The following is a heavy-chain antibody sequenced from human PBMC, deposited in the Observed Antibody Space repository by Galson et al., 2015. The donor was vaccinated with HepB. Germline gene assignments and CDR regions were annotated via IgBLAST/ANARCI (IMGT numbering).Heavy chain of an antibody. D-gene: IGHD6-13*01. CDR3: VHRLLDSSSWYSFDY. CDR2: IYWDDDK. V-gene: IGHV2-5*02. J-gene: IGHJ4*02. CDR1: GFSLSTSGVG. Sequence: PALVKPTQTLTLTCTFSGFSLSTSGVGVGWIRQPPGKALEWLALIYWDDDKRYSPSLKSRLTITKDTSKNQVVLRMINMDPVDTATYYCVHRLLDSSSWYSFDYWGQGTLVTVSS.